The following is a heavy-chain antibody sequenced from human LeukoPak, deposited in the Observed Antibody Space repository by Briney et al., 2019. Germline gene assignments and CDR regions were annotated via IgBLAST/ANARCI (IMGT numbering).Heavy chain of an antibody. CDR2: IRYDGSNK. J-gene: IGHJ6*03. V-gene: IGHV3-30*02. Sequence: GGSLRLSCAASGFTFSGSAMHWVRQAPGKGLEWVAFIRYDGSNKYYADSVKGRFTISRDNSKNTLYLQMNSLRAEDTAVYYCAKDGKGCSGGSCYYYYYMDVWGTGTTVTVSS. CDR1: GFTFSGSA. CDR3: AKDGKGCSGGSCYYYYYMDV. D-gene: IGHD2-15*01.